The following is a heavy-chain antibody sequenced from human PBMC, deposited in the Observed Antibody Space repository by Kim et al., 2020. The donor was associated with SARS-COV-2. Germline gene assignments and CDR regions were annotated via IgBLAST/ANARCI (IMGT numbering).Heavy chain of an antibody. CDR3: ARDGPGQQLVRGGYFDY. J-gene: IGHJ4*02. CDR1: GFTFSSYG. CDR2: ISYDGSNK. D-gene: IGHD6-13*01. V-gene: IGHV3-33*05. Sequence: GGSLRLSCAASGFTFSSYGMHWVRQAPGKGLEWVAVISYDGSNKYYADSVKGRFTISRDNSKNTLYLQMNSLRAEDTAVYYCARDGPGQQLVRGGYFDYWGQGTLVTVSS.